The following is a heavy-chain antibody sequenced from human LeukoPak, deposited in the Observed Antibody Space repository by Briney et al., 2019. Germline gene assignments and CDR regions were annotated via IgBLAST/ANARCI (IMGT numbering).Heavy chain of an antibody. V-gene: IGHV3-7*01. CDR1: GFSFSSYW. Sequence: PGGSLRLSCAASGFSFSSYWMSWVRQAPGKGLEWVANIKQDGSEKHYVDSVKGRFTISRDNAKNSLYLQMNSLGAEDTAVYYCARRACSGDSCLDYWGQGTLVTVSS. CDR3: ARRACSGDSCLDY. D-gene: IGHD2-15*01. J-gene: IGHJ4*02. CDR2: IKQDGSEK.